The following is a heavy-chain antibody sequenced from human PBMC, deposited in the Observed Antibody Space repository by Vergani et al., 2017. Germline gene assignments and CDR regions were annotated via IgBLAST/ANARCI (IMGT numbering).Heavy chain of an antibody. Sequence: QVQLVQSGAEVKKPGASVKVSCKASGYTFTSYDINWVRQATGQGLEWMGWMNPNSGNTGYAQKFQGRVTMTRNTSISTAYMELSSLRSEDTAVYYCARARGRGIAAAGTYCYWGQGTLVTVSS. J-gene: IGHJ4*02. CDR2: MNPNSGNT. CDR1: GYTFTSYD. D-gene: IGHD6-13*01. CDR3: ARARGRGIAAAGTYCY. V-gene: IGHV1-8*01.